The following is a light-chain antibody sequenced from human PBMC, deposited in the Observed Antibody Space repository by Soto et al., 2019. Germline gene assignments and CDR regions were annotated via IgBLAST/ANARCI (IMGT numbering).Light chain of an antibody. CDR2: GAS. J-gene: IGKJ1*01. CDR3: KQYGSSRT. Sequence: EIVLTQSPGTLSLSPGERATLSCRASQSASSSYLAWYQQKPGQAPRLLIYGASSRATGIPDRFSGSGSGTDFTLTISRLEPEDFAVYYCKQYGSSRTFGQGTKVDIK. V-gene: IGKV3-20*01. CDR1: QSASSSY.